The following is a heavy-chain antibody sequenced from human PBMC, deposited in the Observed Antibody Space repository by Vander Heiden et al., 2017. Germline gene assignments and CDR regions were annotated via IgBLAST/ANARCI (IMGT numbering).Heavy chain of an antibody. CDR2: IIPIFGTA. J-gene: IGHJ4*02. Sequence: QVQLVQSGAEVKKPGSSVKVSCKASGATFSSYAISWVRQAPGQGLEWMGGIIPIFGTANYAQKFQGRVTITADESTRTAYMEMSSLRSEDTAVYYCAIRHLCGGDCPYWGQGTLVTVSS. CDR1: GATFSSYA. V-gene: IGHV1-69*01. D-gene: IGHD2-21*02. CDR3: AIRHLCGGDCPY.